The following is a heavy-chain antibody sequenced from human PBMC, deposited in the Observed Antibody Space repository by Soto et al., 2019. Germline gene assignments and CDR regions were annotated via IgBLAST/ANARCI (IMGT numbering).Heavy chain of an antibody. CDR3: ARRARPELHYMDV. V-gene: IGHV3-64*01. Sequence: GXSLRLSCAASGFTLSGYAMDWVRQATGKGLEYVSGIRRNGVGTYYANSVQGRFPISRDNSKNTVYLQMGSLSPEDMAVYYCARRARPELHYMDVWGKGTTVTGSS. D-gene: IGHD6-6*01. CDR1: GFTLSGYA. J-gene: IGHJ6*03. CDR2: IRRNGVGT.